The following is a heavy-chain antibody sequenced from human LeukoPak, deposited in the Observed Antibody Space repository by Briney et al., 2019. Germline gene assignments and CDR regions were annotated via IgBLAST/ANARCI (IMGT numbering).Heavy chain of an antibody. CDR2: INHSGST. J-gene: IGHJ4*02. V-gene: IGHV4-34*01. CDR3: ARGLTGYSSSWYNY. Sequence: PSETLSLTCAVYGGSFSGYYWSWIRQPPGKGLEWIGEINHSGSTNCNPSLKSRVTISVDTSKNQFSLKLSSVTAADTAVYYCARGLTGYSSSWYNYWGQGTLVTVSS. CDR1: GGSFSGYY. D-gene: IGHD6-13*01.